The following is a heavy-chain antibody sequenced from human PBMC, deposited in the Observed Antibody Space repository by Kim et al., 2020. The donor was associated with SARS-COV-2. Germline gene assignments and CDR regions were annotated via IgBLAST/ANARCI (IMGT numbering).Heavy chain of an antibody. CDR3: ARGYRDIPKYYYGSGSLPMDV. Sequence: GGSLRLSCAASGFTFSSYSMNWVRQAPGKGLEWVSSISSSSSYIYYADSVKGRFTISRDNAKNSLYLQMNSLRAEDTAVYYCARGYRDIPKYYYGSGSLPMDVWGQGTTVTVSS. CDR2: ISSSSSYI. CDR1: GFTFSSYS. D-gene: IGHD3-10*01. J-gene: IGHJ6*02. V-gene: IGHV3-21*01.